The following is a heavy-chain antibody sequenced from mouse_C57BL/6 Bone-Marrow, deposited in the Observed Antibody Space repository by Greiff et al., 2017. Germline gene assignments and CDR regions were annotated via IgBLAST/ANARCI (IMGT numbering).Heavy chain of an antibody. J-gene: IGHJ2*01. D-gene: IGHD1-1*01. CDR3: ARNSREPPYGSSSFDY. CDR1: GFSLTSYA. Sequence: QVQLKESGPGLVAPSQSLSITCTVSGFSLTSYAISWVRQPPGKGLEWLGVIWTGGGTNYNSALKSRLSISKDNSKSQVFLKMNRLQTDDTARYYCARNSREPPYGSSSFDYWGQGTTLTVSS. CDR2: IWTGGGT. V-gene: IGHV2-9-1*01.